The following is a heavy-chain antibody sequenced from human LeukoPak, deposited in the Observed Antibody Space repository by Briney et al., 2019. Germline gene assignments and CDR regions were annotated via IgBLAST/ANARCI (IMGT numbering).Heavy chain of an antibody. J-gene: IGHJ4*02. CDR1: GLTFTSSS. D-gene: IGHD6-13*01. V-gene: IGHV1-58*01. CDR2: IVVGSGNT. CDR3: AADLRYSSSHLHDY. Sequence: SVKVSCKASGLTFTSSSVQWGLHARGQRLEWIGWIVVGSGNTNYAQKFQERVTITRDMSTSTAYMELSSLRSEDTAVYYCAADLRYSSSHLHDYWGQGTLVTVSS.